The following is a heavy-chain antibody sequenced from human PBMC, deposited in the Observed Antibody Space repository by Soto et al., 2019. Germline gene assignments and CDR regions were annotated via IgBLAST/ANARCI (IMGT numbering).Heavy chain of an antibody. D-gene: IGHD3-10*01. J-gene: IGHJ6*02. CDR2: IYPGDSVT. Sequence: GESLKISCKGSGYSFTSYWIGWVRQMPGKGLEWMGIIYPGDSVTRYSPSFQGQVTISADKSISTAYLQWSSLKASDTAMYYCARHNKGVIGYYYYGMDVWGQGTTVTVSS. V-gene: IGHV5-51*01. CDR3: ARHNKGVIGYYYYGMDV. CDR1: GYSFTSYW.